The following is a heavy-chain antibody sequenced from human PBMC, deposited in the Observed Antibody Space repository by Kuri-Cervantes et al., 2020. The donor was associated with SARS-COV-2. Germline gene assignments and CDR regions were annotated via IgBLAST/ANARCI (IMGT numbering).Heavy chain of an antibody. CDR3: ASRTGHYYYYYMDV. D-gene: IGHD3/OR15-3a*01. Sequence: ASVKVSCKASGYTFTGYYMHWARQAPGQGLEWMGWINPNSGGTNYAQKFQGRVTMTRDTSISTAYMELSRLRSDDTAVYYCASRTGHYYYYYMDVWGKGTTVTVSS. CDR1: GYTFTGYY. J-gene: IGHJ6*03. V-gene: IGHV1-2*02. CDR2: INPNSGGT.